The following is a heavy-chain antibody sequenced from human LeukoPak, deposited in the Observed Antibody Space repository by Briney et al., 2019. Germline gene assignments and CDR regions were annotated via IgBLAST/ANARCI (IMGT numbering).Heavy chain of an antibody. CDR2: IHYSGST. Sequence: PSETLSLTCSVSGASISTTTYYWGWIRQPPGKGLEWIVSIHYSGSTYYNPSLKSRVTISVDTSKNHFSLKMSSVTAADTAVYYCARLPGAAGDYYYYGMDVWGQGTTVTVS. CDR3: ARLPGAAGDYYYYGMDV. J-gene: IGHJ6*02. CDR1: GASISTTTYY. V-gene: IGHV4-39*01. D-gene: IGHD6-13*01.